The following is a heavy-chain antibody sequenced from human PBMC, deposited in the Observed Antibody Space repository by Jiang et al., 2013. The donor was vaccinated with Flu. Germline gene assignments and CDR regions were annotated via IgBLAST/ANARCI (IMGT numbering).Heavy chain of an antibody. CDR1: GFTFSDYY. J-gene: IGHJ3*02. Sequence: QLLESGGGLVKPGGSLRLSCAASGFTFSDYYMSWIRQAPGKGLKWISSISSSGYIMYHADSVKGRFTISRDNAKNSLYLQMNSLRAEDTAVYYCARDESGYRSYASHDAFDIWGQGTVVTVSS. V-gene: IGHV3-11*01. CDR3: ARDESGYRSYASHDAFDI. D-gene: IGHD5-18*01. CDR2: ISSSGYIM.